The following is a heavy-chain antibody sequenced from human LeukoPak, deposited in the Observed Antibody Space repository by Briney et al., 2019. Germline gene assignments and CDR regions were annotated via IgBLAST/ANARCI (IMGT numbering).Heavy chain of an antibody. CDR2: IYYSGST. CDR3: ARLIFDCSGGSCYFYLDY. J-gene: IGHJ4*02. D-gene: IGHD2-15*01. Sequence: PSETLSLTCTVSGGSTNSNHWGWIRQPPGKGLEWIGYIYYSGSTNYNPSLKSRLTISVDTSKNQFSLKLSSVTAADTAVYYCARLIFDCSGGSCYFYLDYWGQGTLVTVSS. V-gene: IGHV4-59*08. CDR1: GGSTNSNH.